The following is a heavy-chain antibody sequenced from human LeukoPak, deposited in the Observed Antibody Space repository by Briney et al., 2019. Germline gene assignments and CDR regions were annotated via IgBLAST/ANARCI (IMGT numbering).Heavy chain of an antibody. CDR3: AVGDTTSNWFDP. CDR2: INPNSGGT. D-gene: IGHD5-12*01. CDR1: GYTSSGYY. J-gene: IGHJ5*02. Sequence: ASLKVSCKASGYTSSGYYMHWGRESPGQGLGWMGWINPNSGGTNYAQKFQSWVTMTRDTSISTAYMELSRLRSDDTAVYYCAVGDTTSNWFDPWGQGTLVTVSS. V-gene: IGHV1-2*04.